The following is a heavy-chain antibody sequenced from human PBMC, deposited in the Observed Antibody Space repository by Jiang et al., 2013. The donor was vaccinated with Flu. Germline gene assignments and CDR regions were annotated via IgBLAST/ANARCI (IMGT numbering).Heavy chain of an antibody. Sequence: GPGLVKPSETLSLTCTVSGGSISSYYWSWIRQPPGKGLEWIGYIYYSGSTNYNPSLKSRVTISVDTSKNQFSLKLSSVTAADTAVYYCARLRKGFDPWGQGTLVTVSS. V-gene: IGHV4-59*08. CDR3: ARLRKGFDP. CDR2: IYYSGST. CDR1: GGSISSYY. J-gene: IGHJ5*02.